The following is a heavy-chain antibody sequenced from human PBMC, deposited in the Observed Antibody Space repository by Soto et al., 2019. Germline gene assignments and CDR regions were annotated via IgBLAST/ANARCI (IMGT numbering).Heavy chain of an antibody. V-gene: IGHV1-69*06. D-gene: IGHD2-15*01. J-gene: IGHJ6*02. Sequence: SVNVSCKSSGGTFSSYAISRVRQAPGQVLEWMGGIIPIFGTANYAQKFQGRVTITADKSTSTAYMELSSLRSEDTAVYYCARICSGGSCYSDYYYYYGMDVWGQGTTVTVSS. CDR2: IIPIFGTA. CDR1: GGTFSSYA. CDR3: ARICSGGSCYSDYYYYYGMDV.